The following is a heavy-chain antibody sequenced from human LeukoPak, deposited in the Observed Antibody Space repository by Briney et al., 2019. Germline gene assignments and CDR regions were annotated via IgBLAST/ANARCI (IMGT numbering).Heavy chain of an antibody. CDR3: ARGGTILTGRKFYFGY. J-gene: IGHJ4*02. Sequence: SETLSLTCTVSGGSISSSSYYWGWIRQPPGKGLEWVGSIYYSGSTYYNPSLKSRVTISVDTSKNQFSLKLSSVTAADTAVYYCARGGTILTGRKFYFGYWGQGTLVTVSS. CDR2: IYYSGST. CDR1: GGSISSSSYY. D-gene: IGHD3-9*01. V-gene: IGHV4-39*01.